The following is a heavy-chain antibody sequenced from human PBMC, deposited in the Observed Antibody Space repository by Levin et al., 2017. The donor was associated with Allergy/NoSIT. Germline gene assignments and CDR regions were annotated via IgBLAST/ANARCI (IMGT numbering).Heavy chain of an antibody. J-gene: IGHJ4*02. CDR2: ISGSGGST. D-gene: IGHD5-18*01. CDR1: GFTFSSYA. CDR3: AKAPRYSYGLYYFDY. Sequence: GGSLRLSCAASGFTFSSYAMSWVRQAPGKGLEWVSAISGSGGSTYYADSVKGRFTISRDNSKNTLYLQMNSLRAEDTAVYYCAKAPRYSYGLYYFDYWGQGTLVTVSS. V-gene: IGHV3-23*01.